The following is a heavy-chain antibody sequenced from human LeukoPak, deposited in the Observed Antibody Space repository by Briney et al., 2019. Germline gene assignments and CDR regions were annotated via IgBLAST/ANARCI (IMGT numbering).Heavy chain of an antibody. Sequence: GGSLRLSCAASGFTFSSYAMNWVRQAPGKGLERVSIISDSGDNTNYADSVKGRFTISRDNSKSTLYLQMNSLRAEDTAIYYCTKDRRIAVTGVFDNWGQGTLVTVSS. V-gene: IGHV3-23*01. J-gene: IGHJ4*02. CDR2: ISDSGDNT. CDR3: TKDRRIAVTGVFDN. D-gene: IGHD6-19*01. CDR1: GFTFSSYA.